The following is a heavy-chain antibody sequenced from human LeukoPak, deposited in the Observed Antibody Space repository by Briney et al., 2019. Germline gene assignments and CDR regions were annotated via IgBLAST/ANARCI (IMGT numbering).Heavy chain of an antibody. V-gene: IGHV3-21*01. CDR2: ISSSSSYI. CDR1: GFTFSSYS. CDR3: ARDGLSSSWYYFDY. Sequence: GGSLRLSCAASGFTFSSYSMNWVRQAPGKGLEWVSSISSSSSYIYYADSVKGRFTISRDNAKNSLYLQTNSLRAEDTAVYYCARDGLSSSWYYFDYWGQGTLVTVSS. J-gene: IGHJ4*02. D-gene: IGHD6-13*01.